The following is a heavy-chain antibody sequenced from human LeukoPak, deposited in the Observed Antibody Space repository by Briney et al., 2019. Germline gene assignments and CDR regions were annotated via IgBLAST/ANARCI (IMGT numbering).Heavy chain of an antibody. D-gene: IGHD3-22*01. CDR3: ARWLSYYGMDV. CDR2: IGTAGDT. Sequence: GGSLRLSCAASGFTFSSYDMHWVRQATGKGLEWVSAIGTAGDTYYPGSVKGRVTISREKTKTSLYLQMNSLRAGDTAVYYCARWLSYYGMDVWGQGTTVTVSS. CDR1: GFTFSSYD. V-gene: IGHV3-13*01. J-gene: IGHJ6*02.